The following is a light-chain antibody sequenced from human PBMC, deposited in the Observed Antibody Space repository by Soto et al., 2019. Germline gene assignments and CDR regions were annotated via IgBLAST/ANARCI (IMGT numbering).Light chain of an antibody. J-gene: IGKJ5*01. V-gene: IGKV1-5*01. Sequence: DIQMTQSPSTLSASVGDRVTITCRASQTISSWLAWYQQKPGKAPTLLIYDASTLERGVPSRFRGTGSGTEFTLSIDSLQPDDFETYYCQQYHTYSITFGQGTRLEIK. CDR1: QTISSW. CDR3: QQYHTYSIT. CDR2: DAS.